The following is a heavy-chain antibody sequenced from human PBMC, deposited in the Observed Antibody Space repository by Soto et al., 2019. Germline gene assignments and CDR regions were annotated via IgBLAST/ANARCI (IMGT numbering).Heavy chain of an antibody. D-gene: IGHD2-15*01. CDR2: ISDSGATK. CDR3: ARCSRNSCYSYGVDV. Sequence: WGSRIRSCPASGFTCSNCVMNWVRQTPWKWLEWVSYISDSGATKHYADSVKCRFNISRDNGKDALYLQMNSLRDEDTAVYFCARCSRNSCYSYGVDVWGQEATLPVSS. V-gene: IGHV3-48*02. CDR1: GFTCSNCV. J-gene: IGHJ6*01.